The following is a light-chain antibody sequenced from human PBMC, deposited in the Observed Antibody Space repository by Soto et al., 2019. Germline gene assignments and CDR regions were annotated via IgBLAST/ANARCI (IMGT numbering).Light chain of an antibody. V-gene: IGLV2-14*03. CDR1: SSDVGRYKL. CDR3: TSYTTSSTLI. Sequence: QSALTQPASVSGSPGQSIPISCTGTSSDVGRYKLVSWYQQHPGKAPKLMIYDVTNRPSGVSNRFSGSKSGNTASLTISGLQAEDEADYYCTSYTTSSTLIFGGGTKLTVL. J-gene: IGLJ2*01. CDR2: DVT.